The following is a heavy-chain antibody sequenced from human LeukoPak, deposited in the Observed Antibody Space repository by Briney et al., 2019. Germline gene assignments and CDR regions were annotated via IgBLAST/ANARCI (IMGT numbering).Heavy chain of an antibody. Sequence: PSETLSLTCTVSGGSISSSSYYWGWIRQPPGKGLEWIGRIHYSGSTYYNPSLKSRVTISVDTSRNQFSLKLNSMTAADTAVYYCARRELATDAFDYWGQGTLVTVSS. J-gene: IGHJ4*02. CDR3: ARRELATDAFDY. CDR1: GGSISSSSYY. V-gene: IGHV4-39*01. CDR2: IHYSGST. D-gene: IGHD3-3*02.